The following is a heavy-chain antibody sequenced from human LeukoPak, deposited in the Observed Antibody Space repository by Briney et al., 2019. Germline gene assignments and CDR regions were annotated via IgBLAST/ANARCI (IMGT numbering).Heavy chain of an antibody. Sequence: PSETLSLTCTVSGYSISSGYYWGWIRQPPGKGLEWIGSIYHSGRTFYNPPLKSRVTISVDTSKNQFSLKLSSVTAADTAVYYCARARGLGNYYDSSGSPRRAFDIWGQGTMVTVSS. J-gene: IGHJ3*02. CDR2: IYHSGRT. D-gene: IGHD3-22*01. CDR1: GYSISSGYY. V-gene: IGHV4-38-2*02. CDR3: ARARGLGNYYDSSGSPRRAFDI.